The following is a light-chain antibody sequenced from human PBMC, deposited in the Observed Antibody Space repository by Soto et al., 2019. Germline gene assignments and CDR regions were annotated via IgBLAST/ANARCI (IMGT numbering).Light chain of an antibody. V-gene: IGKV3-20*01. CDR2: GVS. J-gene: IGKJ2*01. Sequence: ETVLTQSPGTLSLSPGERATLSCRASQSVSSRYLAWYQQKPGQAPRLLIYGVSSRATGIPDRFSGSGSGTDFTLTISRLEPEDCAGYYCQLYGPSPRYTFGQGTKLEIK. CDR1: QSVSSRY. CDR3: QLYGPSPRYT.